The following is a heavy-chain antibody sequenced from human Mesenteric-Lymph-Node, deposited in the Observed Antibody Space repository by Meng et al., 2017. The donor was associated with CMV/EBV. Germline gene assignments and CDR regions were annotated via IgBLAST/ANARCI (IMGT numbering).Heavy chain of an antibody. J-gene: IGHJ6*02. CDR1: GFTFSSYD. D-gene: IGHD3-3*01. CDR2: IGTGGDT. CDR3: SRMAYDPLYGMDV. Sequence: ESLKISCAASGFTFSSYDMHWVRQATGKGLEWVSTIGTGGDTYYPGPVKGRFIITREDAKNSLYLQMNSLRAGDTAVDYCSRMAYDPLYGMDVWGQGTTVTVSS. V-gene: IGHV3-13*01.